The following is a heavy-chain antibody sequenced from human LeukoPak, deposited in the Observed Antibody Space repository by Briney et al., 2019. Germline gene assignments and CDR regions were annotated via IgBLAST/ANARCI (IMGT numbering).Heavy chain of an antibody. CDR1: GGSISSGSYY. D-gene: IGHD2/OR15-2a*01. CDR3: ARAIIGYFDY. V-gene: IGHV4-61*02. CDR2: IYTSGST. J-gene: IGHJ4*02. Sequence: PSQTLSLTCTVSGGSISSGSYYWSWIRQPAGKGLEWIGRIYTSGSTNYNPSLKSRVTISLNTSKNQFSLKLSSVAAADTAVYYCARAIIGYFDYWGQGTLVTVSS.